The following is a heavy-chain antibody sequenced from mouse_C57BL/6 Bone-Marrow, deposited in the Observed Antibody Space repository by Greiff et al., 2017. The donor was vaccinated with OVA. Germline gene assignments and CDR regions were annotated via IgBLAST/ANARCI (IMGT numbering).Heavy chain of an antibody. Sequence: VQLVESGAELVRPGASVTLSCKASGYTFTDYEMHWVKQTPVHGLEWIGAIDPETGGTAYNQKFKGKAILTADKSSSTAYMELRSLTSEDSAVYYCTRQVTPYAIDYWGQGTSVTVSA. J-gene: IGHJ4*01. CDR2: IDPETGGT. D-gene: IGHD2-1*01. CDR3: TRQVTPYAIDY. V-gene: IGHV1-15*01. CDR1: GYTFTDYE.